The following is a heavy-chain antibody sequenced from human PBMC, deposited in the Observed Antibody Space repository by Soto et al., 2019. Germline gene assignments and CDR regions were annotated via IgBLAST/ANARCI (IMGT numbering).Heavy chain of an antibody. J-gene: IGHJ5*02. Sequence: SQTLSLTCAISGDSVSSNTAAWHWIRQSPSRGLEWLGRTYYRSKWYSDYAVSVKSRIAINPDTSRNQFSLHLNSVTAEDTAVYYCARGTCIDGVCFRVDPWGQGTLFTVSS. D-gene: IGHD2-8*01. V-gene: IGHV6-1*01. CDR1: GDSVSSNTAA. CDR2: TYYRSKWYS. CDR3: ARGTCIDGVCFRVDP.